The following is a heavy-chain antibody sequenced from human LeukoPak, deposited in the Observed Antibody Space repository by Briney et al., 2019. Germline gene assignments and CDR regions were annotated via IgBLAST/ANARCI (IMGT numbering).Heavy chain of an antibody. J-gene: IGHJ3*01. CDR2: IHSGGTT. V-gene: IGHV3-53*01. D-gene: IGHD6-19*01. CDR3: ARDRGAVALDAFDV. CDR1: GFTVSNKY. Sequence: PGGSLRLSCAASGFTVSNKYMNWVRQAPGKGLEWVSVIHSGGTTDYADSVKGRFTISRDDSKNTLYLQMNSLRAEDTAVYYCARDRGAVALDAFDVWGQGTVVTVSS.